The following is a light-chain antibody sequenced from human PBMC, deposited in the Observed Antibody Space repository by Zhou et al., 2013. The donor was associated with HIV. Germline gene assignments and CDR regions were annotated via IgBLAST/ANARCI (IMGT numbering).Light chain of an antibody. CDR3: QQSYSTPPT. Sequence: DIQMTQSPSSLSASVGDRVTITCRASQSISTYLNWYQQKPGKAPKLLIYAASSLQSGVPSRFSGRGSGTDFTLTISSLQPEDFATYYCQQSYSTPPTFGGGTKVEI. CDR2: AAS. CDR1: QSISTY. V-gene: IGKV1-39*01. J-gene: IGKJ4*01.